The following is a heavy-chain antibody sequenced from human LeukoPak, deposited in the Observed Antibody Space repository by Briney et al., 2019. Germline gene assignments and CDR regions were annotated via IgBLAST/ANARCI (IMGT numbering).Heavy chain of an antibody. Sequence: GGSLRLSCAASGFTFSSHGMHWVRQAPGKGLEWVAFIRYDGSNKYYADSVKGRFTISRDNSKNTLYLQMNSLRAEDTAVYYCATERRDGYNFNFDYWGQGTLVTVSS. CDR3: ATERRDGYNFNFDY. CDR2: IRYDGSNK. J-gene: IGHJ4*02. CDR1: GFTFSSHG. V-gene: IGHV3-30*02. D-gene: IGHD5-24*01.